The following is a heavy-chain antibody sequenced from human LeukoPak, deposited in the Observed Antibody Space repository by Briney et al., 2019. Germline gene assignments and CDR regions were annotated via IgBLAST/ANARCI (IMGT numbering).Heavy chain of an antibody. D-gene: IGHD1-26*01. CDR1: GFTFSSYS. V-gene: IGHV3-21*01. Sequence: GGSLRLSCAASGFTFSSYSMNWVRQAPGEGLEWVSSISSSSSYIYYADSVKGRFTISRDNAKNSLYLQMNSLRAEDTAVYYCARDKTEGSYTFDYWGQGTLVTVSS. CDR2: ISSSSSYI. J-gene: IGHJ4*02. CDR3: ARDKTEGSYTFDY.